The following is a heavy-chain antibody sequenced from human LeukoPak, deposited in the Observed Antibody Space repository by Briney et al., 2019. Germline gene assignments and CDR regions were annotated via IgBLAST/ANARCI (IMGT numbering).Heavy chain of an antibody. V-gene: IGHV4-59*01. D-gene: IGHD4-17*01. J-gene: IGHJ4*01. Sequence: PSETLPLTCTVSGGSIRSYYWSWIRQPPGKGLEWIGYIYYSGSTNYNPSLKSRVAISVDTSKNQFSLKLDSVTAADTAVYYCARLQATVTIHAYFDYWGQGTLVTVSS. CDR1: GGSIRSYY. CDR3: ARLQATVTIHAYFDY. CDR2: IYYSGST.